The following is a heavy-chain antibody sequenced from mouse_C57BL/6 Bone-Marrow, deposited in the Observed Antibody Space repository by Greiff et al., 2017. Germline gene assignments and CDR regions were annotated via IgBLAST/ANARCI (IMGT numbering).Heavy chain of an antibody. CDR1: GYTFTDYY. CDR2: INPYNGGT. CDR3: ARFYYGNFYYWYCDV. V-gene: IGHV1-19*01. D-gene: IGHD2-1*01. J-gene: IGHJ1*03. Sequence: VQLQQSGPVLVKPGASVKMSCKASGYTFTDYYMNWVKQSHGKSLEWIGVINPYNGGTSYNQKFQGKATLTVDKSSRTAYMELNILTSEDSAVYYCARFYYGNFYYWYCDVWGTGTTVTVSS.